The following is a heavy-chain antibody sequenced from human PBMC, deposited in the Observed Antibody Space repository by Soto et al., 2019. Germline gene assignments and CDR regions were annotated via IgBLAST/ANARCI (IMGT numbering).Heavy chain of an antibody. D-gene: IGHD3-22*01. CDR1: GYSFAGYW. Sequence: GESLKISCKGSGYSFAGYWITWVRQKPGKGLEWMGRIDPGDSQTYYSPSFRGHVTISVTKSITTVFLQWSSLRASDTAMYYCARQIYDSDTGPNFQYYFDSWGQGTPVTVSS. V-gene: IGHV5-10-1*01. CDR3: ARQIYDSDTGPNFQYYFDS. CDR2: IDPGDSQT. J-gene: IGHJ4*02.